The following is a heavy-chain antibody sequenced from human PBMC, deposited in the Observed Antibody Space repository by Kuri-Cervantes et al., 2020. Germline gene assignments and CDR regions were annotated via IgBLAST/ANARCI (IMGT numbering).Heavy chain of an antibody. D-gene: IGHD4-17*01. CDR2: IYSGGST. J-gene: IGHJ3*02. Sequence: GESLKISCVASGFTVSSNYMSWVRQAPGKGLEWVSVIYSGGSTYYADSVKGRSTISRDNSKNTLYLQMNSLRAEDTAVYYCARDPTVTTWWDAFDIWGQGTMVTVSS. V-gene: IGHV3-66*02. CDR1: GFTVSSNY. CDR3: ARDPTVTTWWDAFDI.